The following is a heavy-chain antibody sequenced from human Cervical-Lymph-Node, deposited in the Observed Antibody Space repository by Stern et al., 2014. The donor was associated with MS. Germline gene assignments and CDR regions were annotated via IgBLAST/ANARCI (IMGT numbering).Heavy chain of an antibody. D-gene: IGHD3-9*01. CDR3: ARHFDWLLGAEDYGMDV. CDR1: GGTIRSYG. V-gene: IGHV1-69*01. Sequence: QVQLVESGAEVKQPGSSVNVSCKASGGTIRSYGFSWVRQAPGQGLEWMGGVLPIFGVTNYEQKYQGRVTIIADESTNTVYMELSSLRSEDTAVYYCARHFDWLLGAEDYGMDVWGQGTTVTVSS. CDR2: VLPIFGVT. J-gene: IGHJ6*02.